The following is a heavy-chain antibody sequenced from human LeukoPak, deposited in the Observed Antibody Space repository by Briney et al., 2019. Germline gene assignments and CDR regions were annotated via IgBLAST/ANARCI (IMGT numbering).Heavy chain of an antibody. V-gene: IGHV1-46*01. D-gene: IGHD2-21*02. CDR3: ARGTHIVVVTAIPLGY. CDR2: INPSGGST. J-gene: IGHJ4*02. CDR1: GYTFTSYY. Sequence: RASVKVSCKASGYTFTSYYMHWVRHPPGQGFEWMRIINPSGGSTSYAQKFQGRVTMTRDTSTSTVYMELSSLRSEDTAVYYCARGTHIVVVTAIPLGYWGQGTLVTVSS.